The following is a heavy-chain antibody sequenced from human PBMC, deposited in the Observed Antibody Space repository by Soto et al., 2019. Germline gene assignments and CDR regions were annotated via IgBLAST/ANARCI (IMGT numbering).Heavy chain of an antibody. CDR3: ARDQGITTFGVYSMYYYGMDV. V-gene: IGHV1-18*01. J-gene: IGHJ6*02. Sequence: QVQLVQSGAEVKKPGASVKVSCQASGYTFTSSGICRVRQAPGQGLEWMGWISSDKGNTNYAQHLQGRVSMTTDTSTSTAYMDLRSLRSDDTAVYYCARDQGITTFGVYSMYYYGMDVWGQGTTVTVSS. D-gene: IGHD3-3*01. CDR1: GYTFTSSG. CDR2: ISSDKGNT.